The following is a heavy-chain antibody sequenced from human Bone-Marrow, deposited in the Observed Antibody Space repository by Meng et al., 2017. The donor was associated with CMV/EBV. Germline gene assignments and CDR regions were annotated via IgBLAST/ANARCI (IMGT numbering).Heavy chain of an antibody. Sequence: GSLRLSCTVSGGSISSSSYYRGWIRQPPGKGLEWIGSIYYSGSTNYNPSLKSRVTISVDTSKNQFSLKLSSVTAADTAVYYCARDSWLQGTSFEYWGQGMLVTVSS. CDR1: GGSISSSSYY. V-gene: IGHV4-39*07. J-gene: IGHJ4*02. D-gene: IGHD3-22*01. CDR2: IYYSGST. CDR3: ARDSWLQGTSFEY.